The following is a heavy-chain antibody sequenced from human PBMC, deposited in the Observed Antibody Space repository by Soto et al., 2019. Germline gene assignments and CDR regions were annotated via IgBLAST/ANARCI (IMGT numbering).Heavy chain of an antibody. CDR3: ARELSYYYDSSGLRFDP. D-gene: IGHD3-22*01. V-gene: IGHV3-30*03. Sequence: PGGSLRLSCAASGFTFSSYGMHWVRQAPGKGLEWVAVISYDGSNKYYADSVKGRFTISRDNSKNTLYLQMNSLRAEDTAVYYNARELSYYYDSSGLRFDPWGQGTLVTVSS. CDR1: GFTFSSYG. CDR2: ISYDGSNK. J-gene: IGHJ5*02.